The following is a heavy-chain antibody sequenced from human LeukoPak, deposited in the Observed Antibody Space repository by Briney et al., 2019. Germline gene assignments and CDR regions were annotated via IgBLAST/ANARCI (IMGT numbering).Heavy chain of an antibody. Sequence: GGSLRLSCEASGFTFNNNGMHWVRQAPGKGLEWVAVISYDGSIQYYADSVKGRFTISRDNSKSTLYLQMDSLTPEDTAVYYCVRDRTSTWSWDYWGQGTLVTVSS. CDR2: ISYDGSIQ. CDR1: GFTFNNNG. J-gene: IGHJ4*02. D-gene: IGHD2-2*01. V-gene: IGHV3-30*03. CDR3: VRDRTSTWSWDY.